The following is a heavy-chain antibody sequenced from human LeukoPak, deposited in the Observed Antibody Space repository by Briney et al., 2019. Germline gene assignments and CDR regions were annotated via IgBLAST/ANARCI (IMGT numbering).Heavy chain of an antibody. D-gene: IGHD3-22*01. V-gene: IGHV1-2*02. Sequence: ASVKVSCKASGYTFTGYYMHWVRQAPGQGLEWMGWINPNSGGTNYAQKFQGRVTMTRDTSISTAYMELSRLRSDDTAVYYCARENDSSGSRPTRFDYWGQGTLVTVSS. CDR2: INPNSGGT. CDR3: ARENDSSGSRPTRFDY. J-gene: IGHJ4*02. CDR1: GYTFTGYY.